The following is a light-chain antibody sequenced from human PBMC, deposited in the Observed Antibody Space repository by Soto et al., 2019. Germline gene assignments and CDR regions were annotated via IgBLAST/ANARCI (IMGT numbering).Light chain of an antibody. CDR2: GAS. Sequence: EIVMTQSPATLSVSPGERVTLSCRASQSVSSNLAWYQQKPGQAPRLLIHGASTRATGIPARLRGSGSGTEFTPTISSLQSEDSAVYYCQQYNNWPPTFGGGTKVEIK. CDR1: QSVSSN. J-gene: IGKJ4*01. CDR3: QQYNNWPPT. V-gene: IGKV3-15*01.